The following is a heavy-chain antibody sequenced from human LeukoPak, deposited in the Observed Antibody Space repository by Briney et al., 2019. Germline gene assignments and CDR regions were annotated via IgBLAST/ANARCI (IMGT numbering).Heavy chain of an antibody. CDR3: ARDQQVYSSGWLPGY. V-gene: IGHV3-20*04. Sequence: GGSLRLSCAASGFTFDDYGMSWVRQAPGKGLEWVAGINWNGRSTAYADSVKGRFTISRDNAKNSLYLQMNSLRAEDTALYYCARDQQVYSSGWLPGYWGQGALVTVSS. CDR1: GFTFDDYG. CDR2: INWNGRST. J-gene: IGHJ4*02. D-gene: IGHD6-19*01.